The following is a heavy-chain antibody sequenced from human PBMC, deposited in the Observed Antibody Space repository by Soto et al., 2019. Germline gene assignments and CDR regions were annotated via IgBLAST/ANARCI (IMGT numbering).Heavy chain of an antibody. D-gene: IGHD1-26*01. V-gene: IGHV1-46*01. CDR2: INPRTGST. CDR1: GYSFTNYC. Sequence: QVQLVQSGADVKKPGTSVKVSCKAAGYSFTNYCMYWVRQAPGQGLEWMGMINPRTGSTRYAQKFQDRVTLTRDTSTTTVYMELSTLISADTAVYYCARDGVLLTASWHYDLWGPGTLVTVSS. J-gene: IGHJ2*01. CDR3: ARDGVLLTASWHYDL.